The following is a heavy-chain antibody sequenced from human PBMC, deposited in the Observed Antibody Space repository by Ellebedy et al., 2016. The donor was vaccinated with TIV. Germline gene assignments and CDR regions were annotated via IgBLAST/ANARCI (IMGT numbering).Heavy chain of an antibody. Sequence: SVKVPCKASGGTFNSHAISWVRQAPGQGLEWMGGITGMFRTVTYAQKFQGRVTITADEFMSTAYMDLSSLRSEDSAVYYCARGSAYYHRYFDDWGQGTLVTVSS. J-gene: IGHJ4*02. CDR3: ARGSAYYHRYFDD. D-gene: IGHD3-22*01. V-gene: IGHV1-69*13. CDR2: ITGMFRTV. CDR1: GGTFNSHA.